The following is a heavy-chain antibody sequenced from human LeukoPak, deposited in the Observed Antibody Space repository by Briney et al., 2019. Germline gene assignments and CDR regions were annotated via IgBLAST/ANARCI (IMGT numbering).Heavy chain of an antibody. CDR3: ARGGSSWYGNYYYGMDV. CDR1: GLTFSSYA. D-gene: IGHD6-13*01. J-gene: IGHJ6*02. V-gene: IGHV3-64*01. Sequence: GGSLRLSCAAFGLTFSSYAMHWVRQAPGKGLEYVSAICSNGGSPYYANSVKGRFIISRDNSKNTLYLQMGSLRAEDMAVYYCARGGSSWYGNYYYGMDVWGQGTTVTVSS. CDR2: ICSNGGSP.